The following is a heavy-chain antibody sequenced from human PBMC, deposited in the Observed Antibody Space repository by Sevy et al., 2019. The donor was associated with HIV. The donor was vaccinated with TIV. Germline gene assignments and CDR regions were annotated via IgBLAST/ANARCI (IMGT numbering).Heavy chain of an antibody. Sequence: GGSLRLSCAASGFTFSSYWMSWVRQAPGKGLEWVANIKQDGSEKYYVDSVKGRFTIFIDNAKNALYLQMNSLRVEVTVVYYCARVKYYDSSGYYYVGLIHAFDNWGQGTMVTVSS. V-gene: IGHV3-7*01. D-gene: IGHD3-22*01. CDR3: ARVKYYDSSGYYYVGLIHAFDN. J-gene: IGHJ3*02. CDR2: IKQDGSEK. CDR1: GFTFSSYW.